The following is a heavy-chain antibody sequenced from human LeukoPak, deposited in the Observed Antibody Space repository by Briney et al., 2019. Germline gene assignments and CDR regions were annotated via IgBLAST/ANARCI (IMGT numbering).Heavy chain of an antibody. CDR3: ARGKDHDFWNPFDH. D-gene: IGHD3-3*01. J-gene: IGHJ4*02. CDR1: GFTFSSTV. Sequence: GGSLRLSCAASGFTFSSTVMTWVRQAPGKGLEWVSTISPDGKYIYYADSLRGRFTMSRDISKNTLYLQMDSLRAEDTAAYYCARGKDHDFWNPFDHWGQGTLVTVSS. CDR2: ISPDGKYI. V-gene: IGHV3-23*01.